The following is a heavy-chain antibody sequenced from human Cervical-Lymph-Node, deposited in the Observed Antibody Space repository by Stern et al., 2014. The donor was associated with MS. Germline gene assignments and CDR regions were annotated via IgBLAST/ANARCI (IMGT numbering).Heavy chain of an antibody. V-gene: IGHV3-30*03. CDR1: GFTFNHYA. Sequence: VQLVESGGGVVQPGRSLRLSCVVSGFTFNHYAMHWVRQAPGKGLEWVAVISYDGSNKHYADAVMGRFTISRDNSKNTLSLQMNSLRAEDAAVYYCARADVRGSYALFDYWGQGTLVTVSS. CDR3: ARADVRGSYALFDY. D-gene: IGHD3-16*01. J-gene: IGHJ4*02. CDR2: ISYDGSNK.